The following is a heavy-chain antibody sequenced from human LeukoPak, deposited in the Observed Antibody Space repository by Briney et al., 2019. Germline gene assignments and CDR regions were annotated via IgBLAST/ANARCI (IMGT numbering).Heavy chain of an antibody. CDR2: IYYSGRT. Sequence: SETLSLTCTVSGDSITSRSHYWGWIRQPPGKGLEWIGSIYYSGRTNYKLSLKSRVTMFVDTSKNQFSLKLSSLTAADTAVYFCSRERGFWSGYFRPRYFDYWGQGTLVTV. CDR3: SRERGFWSGYFRPRYFDY. D-gene: IGHD3-3*01. J-gene: IGHJ4*02. V-gene: IGHV4-39*02. CDR1: GDSITSRSHY.